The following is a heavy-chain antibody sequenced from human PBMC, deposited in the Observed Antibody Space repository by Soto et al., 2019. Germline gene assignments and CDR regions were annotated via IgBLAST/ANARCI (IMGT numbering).Heavy chain of an antibody. V-gene: IGHV4-31*03. D-gene: IGHD4-17*01. CDR3: ARGRVRWPYFEY. Sequence: QVQLQESGPGLVNLSETPAVTCNVSGASIRSGVYFWYWFPHHPGKGLEWIVYIFYSGTTFYNPSLKSRLSISVDTSNNRFSLNLTSVTGANTAVYFCARGRVRWPYFEYWGQGALVTVSS. J-gene: IGHJ4*02. CDR2: IFYSGTT. CDR1: GASIRSGVYF.